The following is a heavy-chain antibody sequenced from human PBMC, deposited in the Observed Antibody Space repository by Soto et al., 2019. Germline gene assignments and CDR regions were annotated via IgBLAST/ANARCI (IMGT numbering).Heavy chain of an antibody. CDR3: ARWGDDKKLSH. CDR1: GFTFSSHG. J-gene: IGHJ4*02. Sequence: GSLRLSCAASGFTFSSHGMHWVRQAPGKGLEWVAVVWYDGSNKYYADSVKGRFTISRDNSKDILNLQMNSLRAEDTAVYYCARWGDDKKLSHWGQGTLVTVSS. CDR2: VWYDGSNK. V-gene: IGHV3-33*01. D-gene: IGHD3-16*01.